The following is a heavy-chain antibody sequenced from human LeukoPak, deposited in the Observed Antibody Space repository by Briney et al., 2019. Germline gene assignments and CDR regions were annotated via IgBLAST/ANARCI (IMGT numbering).Heavy chain of an antibody. CDR2: AYVSGST. D-gene: IGHD1-14*01. CDR1: HDSISNYY. J-gene: IGHJ4*02. V-gene: IGHV4-59*01. Sequence: SETLSLTCTVSHDSISNYYWSWIRQPPGKGLEWIGYAYVSGSTNYNPSLKSRVAMSLDTSKNQFALQLRSLTAADTAVYFCARQRPPEDGYDNWGQGTLVTVSS. CDR3: ARQRPPEDGYDN.